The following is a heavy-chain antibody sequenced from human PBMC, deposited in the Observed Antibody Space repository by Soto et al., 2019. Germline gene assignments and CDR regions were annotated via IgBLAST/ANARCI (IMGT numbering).Heavy chain of an antibody. Sequence: ASVKVSCKASGGTFSSYTISWVRQAPGQGLEWMGRIIPILGIANYAQKFQGRVTITADKSTSTAYMELSSLRSEDTAVYYCAGGFFCGGGSCHPIYAARGPLGVFVFGGKGKMVPVSS. CDR2: IIPILGIA. CDR3: AGGFFCGGGSCHPIYAARGPLGVFVF. D-gene: IGHD2-15*01. J-gene: IGHJ6*03. V-gene: IGHV1-69*02. CDR1: GGTFSSYT.